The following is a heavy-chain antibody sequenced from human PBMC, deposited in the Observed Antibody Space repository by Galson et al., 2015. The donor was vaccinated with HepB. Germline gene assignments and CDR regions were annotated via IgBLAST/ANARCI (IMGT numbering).Heavy chain of an antibody. Sequence: SLRLSCAASGFTFSSYWMSWVRQAPGKGLEWVANIKQDGSEKYYVDSVKGRFTISRDNAKNSLYLQMNSLRAEDTAVYYCARDFYGYGDFWSGYYTGHPNDYWGQGTLVTVSS. V-gene: IGHV3-7*01. CDR3: ARDFYGYGDFWSGYYTGHPNDY. CDR2: IKQDGSEK. D-gene: IGHD3-3*01. CDR1: GFTFSSYW. J-gene: IGHJ4*02.